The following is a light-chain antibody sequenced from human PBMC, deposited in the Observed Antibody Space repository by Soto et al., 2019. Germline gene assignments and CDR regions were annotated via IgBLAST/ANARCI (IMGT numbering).Light chain of an antibody. J-gene: IGKJ1*01. CDR2: GAS. CDR3: QQYNNWPRT. Sequence: EKVMTQSPATLSVSPGERATLSCRASQSVSSNLAWYQQKPGQAPRLLIYGASTRATGIPARFSGSGSGTEFTLTISSLQSEDFAVYHCQQYNNWPRTSGQGTKVEIK. CDR1: QSVSSN. V-gene: IGKV3-15*01.